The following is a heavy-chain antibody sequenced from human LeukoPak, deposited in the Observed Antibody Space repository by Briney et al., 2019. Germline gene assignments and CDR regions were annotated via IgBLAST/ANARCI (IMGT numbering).Heavy chain of an antibody. CDR1: GGSFSGYY. Sequence: SETLSLTCAVYGGSFSGYYWSWIRQPPGKGLEWIGYIYHSGSTYYNPSLKSRVTISVDRSKNQFSLKLSSVTAADTAVYYCARDGSGSYGLDWGQGTLVTVSS. CDR3: ARDGSGSYGLD. J-gene: IGHJ4*02. D-gene: IGHD1-26*01. V-gene: IGHV4-34*01. CDR2: IYHSGST.